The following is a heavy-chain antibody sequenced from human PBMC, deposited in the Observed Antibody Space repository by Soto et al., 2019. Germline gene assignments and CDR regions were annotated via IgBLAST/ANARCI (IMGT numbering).Heavy chain of an antibody. D-gene: IGHD3-10*01. CDR1: GFTFSSYS. J-gene: IGHJ5*02. CDR2: ISSSSSYI. CDR3: ARDTYFYGSGSYGP. V-gene: IGHV3-21*01. Sequence: EVQLVESGGGLVKPGGSLRLSCAASGFTFSSYSMNWVRQAPGKGLEWVSSISSSSSYIYYADSVKGRFTISRDKAKNSLYLQMNSLRAEDTAVYYCARDTYFYGSGSYGPWGQGTLVTVSS.